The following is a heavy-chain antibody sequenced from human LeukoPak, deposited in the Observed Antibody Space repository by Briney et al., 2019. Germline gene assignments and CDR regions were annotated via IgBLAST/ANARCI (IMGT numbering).Heavy chain of an antibody. Sequence: PGGSLRLSCAASGFTFGTYVMSWVRQAPGKGLEWVSGMSGYGGSTYYADSVKGRFTISRDNSKNTLYLQMNSLRAKDTAIYYCAKDSYDSSGYYTIDYWGQGTLVTVSS. V-gene: IGHV3-23*01. CDR1: GFTFGTYV. CDR2: MSGYGGST. D-gene: IGHD3-22*01. CDR3: AKDSYDSSGYYTIDY. J-gene: IGHJ4*02.